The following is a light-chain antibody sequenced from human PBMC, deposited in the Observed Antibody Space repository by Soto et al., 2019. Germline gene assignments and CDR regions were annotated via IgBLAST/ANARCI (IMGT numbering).Light chain of an antibody. J-gene: IGLJ1*01. CDR3: SSYTTSSTLYV. CDR2: DVT. CDR1: SSDVGAYNY. V-gene: IGLV2-14*03. Sequence: SVLPQPASVSGSPGQSITISCTGTSSDVGAYNYVSWYQQYPGKAPKYIIYDVTNRPSGVSYRFSGSKSGNTASLTISGLQAEDEADYYCSSYTTSSTLYVFGTGTKVTVL.